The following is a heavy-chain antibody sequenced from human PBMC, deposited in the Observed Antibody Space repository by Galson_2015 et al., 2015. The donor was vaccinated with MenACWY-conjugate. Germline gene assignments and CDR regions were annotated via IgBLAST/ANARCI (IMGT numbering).Heavy chain of an antibody. CDR2: ISGGGDRT. CDR1: GFTFSGYA. CDR3: AKRGVYGSGTFYTNNGFDP. D-gene: IGHD3-10*01. Sequence: SLRLSCAASGFTFSGYAMNWVRQAPGKGLEWVSTISGGGDRTNYADSVKGRFTISRDNSKNTLYLQMNSLRAEDTAVYFCAKRGVYGSGTFYTNNGFDPWGQGTLVTVSS. V-gene: IGHV3-23*01. J-gene: IGHJ5*02.